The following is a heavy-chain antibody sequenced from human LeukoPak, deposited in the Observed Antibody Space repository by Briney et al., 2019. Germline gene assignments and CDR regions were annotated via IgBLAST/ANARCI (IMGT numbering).Heavy chain of an antibody. CDR2: FSGSGGST. V-gene: IGHV3-23*01. J-gene: IGHJ4*02. CDR3: AKDFIAYSGGYYFDY. CDR1: GFTFSSYA. Sequence: GGSLRLSCAASGFTFSSYAMSWVRQAPGKGLEWVSTFSGSGGSTYYAASVQGRFTISRDNSKSTLYLQMNSLRAEDTAVYYCAKDFIAYSGGYYFDYWGQGTLVTVSS. D-gene: IGHD6-19*01.